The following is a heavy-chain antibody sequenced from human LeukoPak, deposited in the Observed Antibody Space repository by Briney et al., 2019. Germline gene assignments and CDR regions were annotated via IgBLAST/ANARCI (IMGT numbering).Heavy chain of an antibody. CDR3: ARDHNYAFDN. V-gene: IGHV3-48*04. J-gene: IGHJ4*02. CDR2: IGLSSGRT. CDR1: GFIFSDYS. D-gene: IGHD1-1*01. Sequence: GGSLRLSCGASGFIFSDYSMNWVRQAPGKGLEWISYIGLSSGRTMYADSVKGRFTISGDNAKNSLYLQMNSLRVEDTAVYFCARDHNYAFDNWGQGILVTVSS.